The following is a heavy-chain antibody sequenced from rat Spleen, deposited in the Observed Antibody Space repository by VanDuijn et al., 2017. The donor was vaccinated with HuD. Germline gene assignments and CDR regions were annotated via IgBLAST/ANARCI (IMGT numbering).Heavy chain of an antibody. CDR3: ARGHTTGIYFDY. CDR1: GFSLSNYG. V-gene: IGHV2-13*01. CDR2: IWGDGST. J-gene: IGHJ2*01. Sequence: QVQLKESGPGLVQPSQPLSLTCTVSGFSLSNYGVIWVRQPPGKGLEWMGGIWGDGSTNYNSALKSRLSISRDTSKSQVFLKMNSVQTEDTAMYFCARGHTTGIYFDYWGQGVMVTVSS. D-gene: IGHD1-9*01.